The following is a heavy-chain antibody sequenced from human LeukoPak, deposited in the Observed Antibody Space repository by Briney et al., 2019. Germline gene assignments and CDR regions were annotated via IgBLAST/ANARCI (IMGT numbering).Heavy chain of an antibody. J-gene: IGHJ6*03. CDR2: IYYTGST. V-gene: IGHV4-59*12. CDR3: ARDETYSSDWQSNHYYYYMDV. D-gene: IGHD6-19*01. Sequence: PSETLSLTCTVSGGSISNYYWSWLRQPPGKGLEWIGYIYYTGSTNHNPSLKSRVTISVDTSKNQFSLKLSSVTAADTAMYYCARDETYSSDWQSNHYYYYMDVWGIGTTVTVSS. CDR1: GGSISNYY.